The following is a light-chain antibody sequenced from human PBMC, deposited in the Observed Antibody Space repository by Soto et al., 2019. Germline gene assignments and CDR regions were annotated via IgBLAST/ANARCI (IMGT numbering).Light chain of an antibody. CDR3: TSYTKTSPLV. CDR2: EVS. Sequence: QSVLTQPASVSGSPGQSITISCTGTSSDVGGYNFVCWFQQHPGNVPKLLIYEVSHRPSGVSNRFSGSKSGNTASLTISGLQPEDEADYYCTSYTKTSPLVFGTGTKVTAL. J-gene: IGLJ1*01. V-gene: IGLV2-14*01. CDR1: SSDVGGYNF.